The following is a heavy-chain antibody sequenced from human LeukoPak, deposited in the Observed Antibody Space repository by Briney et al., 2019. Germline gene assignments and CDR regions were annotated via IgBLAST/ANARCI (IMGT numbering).Heavy chain of an antibody. CDR2: ISSSSYI. CDR3: VRDRQSITIFGVLIPIYMDV. CDR1: GFIFSSYT. V-gene: IGHV3-21*01. J-gene: IGHJ6*03. D-gene: IGHD3-3*01. Sequence: SGGSLRLSCAASGFIFSSYTMNWVRQAPGKGLEWVSFISSSSYIYHADSVKGRFTISRDNAKNSLYLQMNSLRAEDTAVYYCVRDRQSITIFGVLIPIYMDVWGKGTTVTVSS.